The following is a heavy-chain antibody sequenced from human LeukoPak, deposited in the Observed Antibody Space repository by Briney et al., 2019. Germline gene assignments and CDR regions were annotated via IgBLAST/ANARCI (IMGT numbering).Heavy chain of an antibody. CDR3: AKSPLSSTSYTRLDY. CDR2: ISGSGGST. V-gene: IGHV3-23*01. J-gene: IGHJ4*02. CDR1: GFTFSSYA. Sequence: GGSLRLSCAASGFTFSSYAMSWVRQAPGKGLEWVSAISGSGGSTYYADSVKGRFTISRDNSKNTLCLQMNSLRAEDTAVYYCAKSPLSSTSYTRLDYWGQGTLVTVSS. D-gene: IGHD2-2*01.